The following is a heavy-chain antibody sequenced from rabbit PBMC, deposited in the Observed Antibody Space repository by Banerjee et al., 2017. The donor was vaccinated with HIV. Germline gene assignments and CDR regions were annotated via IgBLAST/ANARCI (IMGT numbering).Heavy chain of an antibody. J-gene: IGHJ4*01. D-gene: IGHD2-1*01. Sequence: QEQLVESGGGLVQPGGSLKLSCKASGFDFSSYGVCWVRQAPGKGLEWIACIYVSGSAYYATWAKGRFTISKTSSTTVTLQMTSLTAADTATYFCAREESDGGGHLKLWGPGTLVTVS. CDR1: GFDFSSYG. CDR2: IYVSGSA. CDR3: AREESDGGGHLKL. V-gene: IGHV1S45*01.